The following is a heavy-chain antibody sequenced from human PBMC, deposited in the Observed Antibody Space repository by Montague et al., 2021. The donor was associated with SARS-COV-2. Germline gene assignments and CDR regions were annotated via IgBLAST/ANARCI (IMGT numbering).Heavy chain of an antibody. D-gene: IGHD6-19*01. Sequence: PALVKPTQTLTLTCTFSGFSLSTSGVGVGWIRQPPGKALEWLALIYWDDDKRYSPSLKSRRTITKDISKNQVVLTMTNMDPVDTATYYCAHRGIAVAGPGFDPWGQGTLVTVSS. J-gene: IGHJ5*02. V-gene: IGHV2-5*02. CDR1: GFSLSTSGVG. CDR2: IYWDDDK. CDR3: AHRGIAVAGPGFDP.